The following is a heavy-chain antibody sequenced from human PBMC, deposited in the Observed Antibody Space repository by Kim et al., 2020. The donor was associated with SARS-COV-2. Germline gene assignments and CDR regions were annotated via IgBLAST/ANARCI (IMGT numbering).Heavy chain of an antibody. CDR1: GFTFSNYW. CDR2: IKQDGSSK. D-gene: IGHD3-16*01. CDR3: ARWGGSFDS. Sequence: GGSLRLSCAASGFTFSNYWMSWVRQAPGKGLEWVANIKQDGSSKYYVDSVKGRFTISRDNAKNSLHLQMNSLRAEDTAVNYCARWGGSFDSWGQGTLVTVSS. J-gene: IGHJ4*02. V-gene: IGHV3-7*01.